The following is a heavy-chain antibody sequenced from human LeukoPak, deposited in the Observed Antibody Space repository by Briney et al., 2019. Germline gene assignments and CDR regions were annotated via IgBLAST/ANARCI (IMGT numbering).Heavy chain of an antibody. J-gene: IGHJ4*02. CDR1: GFTFSSYV. V-gene: IGHV3-30*04. CDR3: ASIASLADY. D-gene: IGHD6-13*01. CDR2: ISYDGSNE. Sequence: GGSLRLSCAASGFTFSSYVMHWVRQAPGKGLEWVAIISYDGSNEYYADSVKGRFTISRDNSKNTLYLQMNSLRAADTAVYYCASIASLADYWGQGTLVTVSS.